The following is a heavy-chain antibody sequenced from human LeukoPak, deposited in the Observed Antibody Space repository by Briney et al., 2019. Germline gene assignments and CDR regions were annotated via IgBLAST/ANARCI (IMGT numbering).Heavy chain of an antibody. D-gene: IGHD2-2*01. Sequence: SETQSLTCTVSGGSISSSSYYWGWIRQPPGKGLEWIGSIYYSGSTYYNPSLKSRVTISVDTSKNQFSLKLSSVTAADTAVYYCARLDGYCSSTSCYEYYYYGMDVWGQGTTVTVSS. CDR1: GGSISSSSYY. CDR3: ARLDGYCSSTSCYEYYYYGMDV. V-gene: IGHV4-39*01. J-gene: IGHJ6*02. CDR2: IYYSGST.